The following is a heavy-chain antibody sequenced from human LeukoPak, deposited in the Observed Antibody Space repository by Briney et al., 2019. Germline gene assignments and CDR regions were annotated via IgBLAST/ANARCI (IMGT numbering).Heavy chain of an antibody. CDR1: GGSISSYY. V-gene: IGHV4-59*01. D-gene: IGHD3-10*01. J-gene: IGHJ6*03. CDR2: IYYSGST. CDR3: AGRYYYGSGSSYYYYMDV. Sequence: SETLSLTCTVSGGSISSYYWSWIRQPPGKGLEWIGYIYYSGSTNYNPSLKSRVTISVDTSKNQFSLKLSSVTAADTGVYYCAGRYYYGSGSSYYYYMDVWGKGTTVTISS.